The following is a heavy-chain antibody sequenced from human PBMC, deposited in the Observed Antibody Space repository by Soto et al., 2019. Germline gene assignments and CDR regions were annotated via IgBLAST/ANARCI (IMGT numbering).Heavy chain of an antibody. J-gene: IGHJ6*02. CDR3: AKDGDSSRWTGDYYGMDV. CDR1: GFTFSSYA. CDR2: ISGSGGST. D-gene: IGHD6-13*01. Sequence: GGSLRLSCAASGFTFSSYAMSWVRQAPGKGLEWVSAISGSGGSTYYADSVKGRFTISRDNSKNTLYLQMNSLRAEDTAVYYCAKDGDSSRWTGDYYGMDVWGQGTTVTVSS. V-gene: IGHV3-23*01.